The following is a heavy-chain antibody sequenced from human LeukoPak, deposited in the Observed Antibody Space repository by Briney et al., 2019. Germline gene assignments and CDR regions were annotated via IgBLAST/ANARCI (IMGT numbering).Heavy chain of an antibody. CDR1: GGSFSNYY. CDR3: ARRWNYGRNYYIDV. J-gene: IGHJ6*03. D-gene: IGHD1-7*01. Sequence: PSETLSLTCAAYGGSFSNYYWSWIRQPPGKGLEWIGEINDSGRTNYNPSLMSRVTVSVDTSENQFSLRLTSVTATDTAVYYCARRWNYGRNYYIDVWGNGATVSVSS. CDR2: INDSGRT. V-gene: IGHV4-34*01.